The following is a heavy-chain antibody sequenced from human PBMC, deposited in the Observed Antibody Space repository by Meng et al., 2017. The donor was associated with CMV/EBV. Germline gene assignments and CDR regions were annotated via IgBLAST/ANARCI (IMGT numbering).Heavy chain of an antibody. CDR3: ARVYMKRTYCSSTSCSPQSYYYYYGMDV. V-gene: IGHV1-69*10. CDR2: IIPILGIA. Sequence: RQAPGQGLEWMGGIIPILGIANYAQKFQGRVTITADKSTSTAYMELSSLRSEDTAVYYCARVYMKRTYCSSTSCSPQSYYYYYGMDVWGQGTMVTVSS. D-gene: IGHD2-2*01. J-gene: IGHJ6*02.